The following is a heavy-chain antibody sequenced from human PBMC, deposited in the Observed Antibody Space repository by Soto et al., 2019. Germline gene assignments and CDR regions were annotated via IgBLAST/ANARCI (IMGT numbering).Heavy chain of an antibody. CDR2: MCYSGTT. Sequence: SETLSLTCTVSGGSIRSSSYCWDWIRQPPGKGLEWIGTMCYSGTTYYNPSLQSRVTISGDTSKNQFSLKLSSMTAADTAVYYCARVPSPWGQGTLVTVSS. CDR3: ARVPSP. V-gene: IGHV4-39*07. CDR1: GGSIRSSSYC. J-gene: IGHJ5*02.